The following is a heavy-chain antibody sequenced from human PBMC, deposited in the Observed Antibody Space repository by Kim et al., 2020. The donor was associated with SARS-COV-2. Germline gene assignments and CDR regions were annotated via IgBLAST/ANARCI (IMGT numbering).Heavy chain of an antibody. CDR1: GYTFTSYY. V-gene: IGHV1-46*01. CDR3: ARDSARSIDGYNFGWFDP. CDR2: INPSGGST. J-gene: IGHJ5*02. D-gene: IGHD5-12*01. Sequence: ASVKVSCKASGYTFTSYYMHWVRQAPGQGLEWMGIINPSGGSTSYAQKFQGRVTMTRDTSTSTVYMELSSLRSEDTAVYYCARDSARSIDGYNFGWFDPWGQGTLVTVSS.